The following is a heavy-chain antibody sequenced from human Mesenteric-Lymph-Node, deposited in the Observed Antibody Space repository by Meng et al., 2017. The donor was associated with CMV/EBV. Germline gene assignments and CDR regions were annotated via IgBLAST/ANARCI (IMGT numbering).Heavy chain of an antibody. V-gene: IGHV3-53*01. CDR3: ARDTSLFYYFDY. D-gene: IGHD2/OR15-2a*01. CDR1: GFTVSSNY. Sequence: GGSLRLSCAASGFTVSSNYMSWVRQAPGKGLEWVSVIYSGDSTYYADSVKGRFTISRDNSKNTLYLQMNSLRAEDTAVYYCARDTSLFYYFDYWGQGTVVTVSS. CDR2: IYSGDST. J-gene: IGHJ4*02.